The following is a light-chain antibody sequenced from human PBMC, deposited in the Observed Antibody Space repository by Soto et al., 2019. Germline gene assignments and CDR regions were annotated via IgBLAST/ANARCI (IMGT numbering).Light chain of an antibody. CDR2: GAS. J-gene: IGKJ1*01. Sequence: ETVLTQSTGTLSLSPGERATLSCRASQSISSSFLAWYQQKPGQAPRLLIYGASSRATGIPDRFSGSGSGTDFTLTISRLEPEDAAVYYCQQYVRSPPSWTFGQGTKVETK. CDR1: QSISSSF. V-gene: IGKV3-20*01. CDR3: QQYVRSPPSWT.